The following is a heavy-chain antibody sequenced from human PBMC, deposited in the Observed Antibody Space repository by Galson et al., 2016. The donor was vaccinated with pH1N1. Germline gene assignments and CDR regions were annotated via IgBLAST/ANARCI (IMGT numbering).Heavy chain of an antibody. CDR3: ARDPPYCSGGSCPLGHWFEP. V-gene: IGHV3-11*01. D-gene: IGHD2-15*01. J-gene: IGHJ5*02. Sequence: SLRLSCAASGFTFSDYYMSWICQAPGKGLEWVSNISSSGSTIYYADSVKGRFTISRDNAKNSLYLQMNSLRAEDTAVYYCARDPPYCSGGSCPLGHWFEPWGQGTLVTVSS. CDR2: ISSSGSTI. CDR1: GFTFSDYY.